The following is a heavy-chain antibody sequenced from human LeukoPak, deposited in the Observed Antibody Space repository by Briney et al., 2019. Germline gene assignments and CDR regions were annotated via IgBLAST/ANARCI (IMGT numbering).Heavy chain of an antibody. CDR1: GGSISSSSYY. V-gene: IGHV4-39*07. D-gene: IGHD3-22*01. J-gene: IGHJ4*02. Sequence: SETLSLTCTVSGGSISSSSYYWGWIRQPPGKGLEWIGSIYYSGSTYYNPSLKSRVTISVDTSKNQFSLKLSSVTAADTAMYYCARIHYYDSSGYYFYFDYWGQGTLVTVSS. CDR3: ARIHYYDSSGYYFYFDY. CDR2: IYYSGST.